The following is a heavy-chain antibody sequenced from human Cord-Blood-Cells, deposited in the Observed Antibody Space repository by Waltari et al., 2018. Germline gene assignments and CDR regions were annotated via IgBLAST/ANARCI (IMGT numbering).Heavy chain of an antibody. CDR1: GGSFSGYY. D-gene: IGHD3-9*01. J-gene: IGHJ4*02. Sequence: QVQLQQWGAGLLKPSETLSLTCAVYGGSFSGYYWSWIRQPPGKGLGWIGEINHSGSTNYNPTLKSRVTISVDTSKNQFSLKLSSVTAADTAVYYCARGSLGLLTGYYFDYWGQGTLVTVSS. CDR3: ARGSLGLLTGYYFDY. CDR2: INHSGST. V-gene: IGHV4-34*01.